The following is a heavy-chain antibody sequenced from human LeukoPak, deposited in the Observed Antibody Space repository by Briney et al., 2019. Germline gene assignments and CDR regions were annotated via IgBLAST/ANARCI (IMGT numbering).Heavy chain of an antibody. CDR2: ISSSGSTI. J-gene: IGHJ4*02. CDR3: ARASSEYSYGHPYYFDY. Sequence: PGGSLRLSCAASGFTFSSYEMNWVRQAPGKGLEWVSYISSSGSTIYYADSVKGRFTISRDNAKNSLYLQMNSLRAEDTAVYYCARASSEYSYGHPYYFDYWGQGTLVTVSS. CDR1: GFTFSSYE. D-gene: IGHD5-18*01. V-gene: IGHV3-48*03.